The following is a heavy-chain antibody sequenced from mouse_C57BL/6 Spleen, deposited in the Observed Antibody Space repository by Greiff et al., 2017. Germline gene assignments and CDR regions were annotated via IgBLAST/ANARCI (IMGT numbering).Heavy chain of an antibody. J-gene: IGHJ1*03. CDR1: GYTFTSYW. CDR2: IYPGSGST. Sequence: QVQLQQPEAELVKPGASVKMSCKASGYTFTSYWITWVKQRPGQGLEWIGDIYPGSGSTNYNEKFKSKATLTVDTSSSTAYMQLSSLTSEDSAVYYCARGSYGYFDVWGTGTTVTVSS. V-gene: IGHV1-55*01. CDR3: ARGSYGYFDV.